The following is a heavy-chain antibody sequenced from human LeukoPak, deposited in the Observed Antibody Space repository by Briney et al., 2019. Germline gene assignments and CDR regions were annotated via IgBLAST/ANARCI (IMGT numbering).Heavy chain of an antibody. CDR1: GYTFKGYY. CDR3: ARGRYCSGGSCSNHCEY. Sequence: ASVKVPYKACGYTFKGYYQHWVRQAPGQGLEWMGWINPNSGGTNYAQKFQGRVTMTRDTSISTAYMELSRLRSDDTAVYYCARGRYCSGGSCSNHCEYWRQGPLVTVSS. D-gene: IGHD2-15*01. V-gene: IGHV1-2*02. J-gene: IGHJ4*02. CDR2: INPNSGGT.